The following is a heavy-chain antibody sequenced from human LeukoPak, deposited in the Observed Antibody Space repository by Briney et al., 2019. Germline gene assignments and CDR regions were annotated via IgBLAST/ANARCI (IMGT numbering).Heavy chain of an antibody. CDR3: ARGGGYYGSSGYYYGYFDY. D-gene: IGHD3-22*01. V-gene: IGHV1-2*02. J-gene: IGHJ4*02. Sequence: ASVKVSCKVSGYTLTELSMHWVRQAPGQGLEWMGWINPNSGGTNYAQKLQGRITMTRDTSISTAYMELRRLRSDATAVYYCARGGGYYGSSGYYYGYFDYWGQGTLVTVSS. CDR1: GYTLTELS. CDR2: INPNSGGT.